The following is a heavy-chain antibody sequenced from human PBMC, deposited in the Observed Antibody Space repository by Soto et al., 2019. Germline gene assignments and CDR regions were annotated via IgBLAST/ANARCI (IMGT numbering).Heavy chain of an antibody. CDR2: ISYDGSNK. CDR1: GFTFSSYA. V-gene: IGHV3-30-3*01. J-gene: IGHJ3*02. CDR3: ARAHGPGADAFDI. Sequence: QVQLVESGGGVVQPGRSLRLSCAASGFTFSSYAMHWVRQAPGKGLEWVAVISYDGSNKYYADSVKGRFTISRDNSKNTLYLQMNSLSAEDTAVYYCARAHGPGADAFDIWGQGTMVTVSS.